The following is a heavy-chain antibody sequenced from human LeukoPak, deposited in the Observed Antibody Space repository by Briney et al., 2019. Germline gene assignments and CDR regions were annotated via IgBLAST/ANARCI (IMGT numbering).Heavy chain of an antibody. D-gene: IGHD2-8*01. CDR2: LYYSGST. J-gene: IGHJ6*02. Sequence: PSETLSLTCTVSGGSISSYYWSWIRQPPGKGLEWIGYLYYSGSTNYNPSLKSRVTISVDTSKDQFSLKLSSVTAADTAVYYCARGPWYYYYYYGMDVWGQGTTVTVSS. V-gene: IGHV4-59*01. CDR3: ARGPWYYYYYYGMDV. CDR1: GGSISSYY.